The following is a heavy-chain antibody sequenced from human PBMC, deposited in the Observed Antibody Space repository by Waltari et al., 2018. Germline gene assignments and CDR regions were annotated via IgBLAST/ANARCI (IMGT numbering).Heavy chain of an antibody. CDR2: IGESDASA. CDR3: ASGQWPDPFDY. J-gene: IGHJ4*02. CDR1: GLMFSDYA. D-gene: IGHD6-19*01. Sequence: EVQLLESGGALVQPGASLRLSCTAPGLMFSDYAMSWVRQAPGKGLEWVSAIGESDASAYYAENLKGRFIISRDNSKNTLSLQMSSLTAEDTALYYCASGQWPDPFDYWGQGTQVTVST. V-gene: IGHV3-23*01.